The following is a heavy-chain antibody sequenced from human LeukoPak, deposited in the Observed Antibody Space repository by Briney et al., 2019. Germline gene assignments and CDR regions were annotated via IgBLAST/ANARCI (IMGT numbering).Heavy chain of an antibody. CDR2: IASDGSST. Sequence: GGSLSLSCAASGFTFSSYGRNWFGKAQGKGRVWVSRIASDGSSTTYADSVKGRFSISRDNAKNTLYLQMNSLRVEDTAVYYCARGRPHGNDYWGQGTLVTVSS. CDR3: ARGRPHGNDY. J-gene: IGHJ4*02. D-gene: IGHD4-23*01. V-gene: IGHV3-74*01. CDR1: GFTFSSYG.